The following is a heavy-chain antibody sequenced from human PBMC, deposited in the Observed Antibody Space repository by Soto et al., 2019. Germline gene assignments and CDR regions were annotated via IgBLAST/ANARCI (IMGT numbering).Heavy chain of an antibody. Sequence: SETLSLTCAVSGDSVTSVNYFWTWIRQPPGGGLEWIGYISNSGISKYNPSLKSRVAMSQDTSKNQFSLNLHSVTAADTAVYFCAKVDYYDSSGYYADYWGQGTLVTVSS. J-gene: IGHJ4*02. V-gene: IGHV4-61*01. CDR2: ISNSGIS. CDR3: AKVDYYDSSGYYADY. CDR1: GDSVTSVNYF. D-gene: IGHD3-22*01.